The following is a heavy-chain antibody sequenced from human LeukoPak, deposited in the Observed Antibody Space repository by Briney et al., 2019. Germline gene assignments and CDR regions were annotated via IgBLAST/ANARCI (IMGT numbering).Heavy chain of an antibody. CDR2: ISGSGGST. D-gene: IGHD2-2*01. V-gene: IGHV3-23*01. J-gene: IGHJ6*02. CDR1: GFTFSSYA. CDR3: ARDLPRYCSSTSCPYYYGMDV. Sequence: GGSLRLSCAASGFTFSSYAMSWVRQAPGKGLEWVSAISGSGGSTYYADSVKGRFTTSRDNSKNTLYLQMNSLRAEDTAVYYCARDLPRYCSSTSCPYYYGMDVWGQGTTVTVSS.